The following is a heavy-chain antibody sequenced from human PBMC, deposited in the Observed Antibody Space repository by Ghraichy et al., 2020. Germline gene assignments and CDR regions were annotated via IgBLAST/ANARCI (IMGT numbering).Heavy chain of an antibody. CDR1: GFTFSSYA. CDR3: ARVPNRKYQLRDY. CDR2: ISYDGSNK. Sequence: GGSLRLSCAASGFTFSSYAMHWVRQAPGKGLEWVAVISYDGSNKYYADSVKGRFTISRDNSKNTLYLQMNSLRAEDTAVYYCARVPNRKYQLRDYWGQGTLVTVSS. J-gene: IGHJ4*02. D-gene: IGHD2-2*01. V-gene: IGHV3-30-3*01.